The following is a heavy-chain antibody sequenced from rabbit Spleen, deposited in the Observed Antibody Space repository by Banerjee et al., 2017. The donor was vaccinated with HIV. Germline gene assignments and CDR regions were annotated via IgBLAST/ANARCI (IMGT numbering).Heavy chain of an antibody. CDR2: IDAGSSTFT. D-gene: IGHD8-1*01. V-gene: IGHV1S45*01. CDR3: ARDSGSSFSSYGMDL. Sequence: EQVEESGGDLVKPEGSLTLTCTASGVSFSMSSYMCWVRQAPGKGLEWIACIDAGSSTFTYYATWAKGRFAISKTSSTTVTLQMTRLTAADTATYFCARDSGSSFSSYGMDLWGPGTLVTVS. J-gene: IGHJ6*01. CDR1: GVSFSMSSY.